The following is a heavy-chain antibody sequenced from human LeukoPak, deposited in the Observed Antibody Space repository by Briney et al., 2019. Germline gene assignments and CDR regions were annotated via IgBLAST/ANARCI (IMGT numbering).Heavy chain of an antibody. J-gene: IGHJ4*02. D-gene: IGHD6-13*01. V-gene: IGHV5-51*01. CDR1: GYSFTNNW. Sequence: GESLKISCKGSGYSFTNNWIGWVRQMPGKGLEWMGITYPGDSNTRYSPSFQGQVTISADKSISTAYLQWSSLKASDTAMYYCARRYSSSWYGDYWGQGTLVTVSS. CDR3: ARRYSSSWYGDY. CDR2: TYPGDSNT.